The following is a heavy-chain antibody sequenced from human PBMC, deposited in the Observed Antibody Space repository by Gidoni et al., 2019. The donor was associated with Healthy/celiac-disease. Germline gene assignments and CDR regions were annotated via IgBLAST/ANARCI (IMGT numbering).Heavy chain of an antibody. CDR1: GFTFSSYA. J-gene: IGHJ4*02. V-gene: IGHV3-23*01. CDR2: ISGSGGST. CDR3: AKEAGYSSGWYGLDY. Sequence: AASGFTFSSYAMSWVRQAPGKGLEWGSAISGSGGSTYYADSVKGRFTISRDNSKNTLYLQMNSLRAEDTAVYYCAKEAGYSSGWYGLDYWGQGTLVTVSS. D-gene: IGHD6-19*01.